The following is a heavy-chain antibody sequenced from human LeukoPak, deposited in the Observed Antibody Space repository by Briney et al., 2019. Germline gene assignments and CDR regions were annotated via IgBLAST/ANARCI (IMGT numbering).Heavy chain of an antibody. CDR2: IYHSGST. V-gene: IGHV4-4*02. J-gene: IGHJ3*02. CDR1: GGSISSSNW. D-gene: IGHD2-15*01. CDR3: ASSKVCSGGSCYSDAFDI. Sequence: SGTLSLTCAVSGGSISSSNWWSWVRQPPGKGLEWIGEIYHSGSTNYNPSLKSRVTISVDKSKNQFSLKLSSVTAADTAVYYCASSKVCSGGSCYSDAFDIWGQGTMVTVSS.